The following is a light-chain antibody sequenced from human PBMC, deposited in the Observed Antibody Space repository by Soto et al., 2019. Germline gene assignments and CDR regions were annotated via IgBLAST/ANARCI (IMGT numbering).Light chain of an antibody. CDR1: SSNIGAGYD. CDR2: GNN. J-gene: IGLJ2*01. V-gene: IGLV1-40*01. CDR3: QSYDSSRSSRRVV. Sequence: QSVLTQPPSVSGAPGQRVTISCTGSSSNIGAGYDVHWYQQLPGTAPKLLIYGNNNRPSGVPDRFSGSKSGTSASLAITGLQAEDEADYYCQSYDSSRSSRRVVFGGGTKVTVL.